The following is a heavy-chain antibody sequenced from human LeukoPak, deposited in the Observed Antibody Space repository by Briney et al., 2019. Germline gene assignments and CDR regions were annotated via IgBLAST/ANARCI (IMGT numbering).Heavy chain of an antibody. V-gene: IGHV4-61*02. J-gene: IGHJ6*02. CDR1: GGSISSSDYY. Sequence: PSETLSLTCTVSGGSISSSDYYWSWLRQPAGEGLEWIGRFYTGGSTLHNPSLRSRVTMSLDTSKNQFSLKLTSVSAADTSVYYCARDRDSRHSFGMDVWGQGTSVTASS. CDR2: FYTGGST. CDR3: ARDRDSRHSFGMDV. D-gene: IGHD6-13*01.